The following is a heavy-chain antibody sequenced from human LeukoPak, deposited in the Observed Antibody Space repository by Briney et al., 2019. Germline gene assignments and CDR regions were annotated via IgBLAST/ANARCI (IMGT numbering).Heavy chain of an antibody. CDR3: ARGNCSSTSCLYYYYYGMDV. CDR1: GDSVSSNSAA. V-gene: IGHV6-1*01. Sequence: SQTLSLTCAISGDSVSSNSAAWNWIRQSPSRGLEWLGRTYYRSKWYNDYAVSVKSRITINPDTSKNQFSLQLNSVTPEDTAVYYCARGNCSSTSCLYYYYYGMDVRGKGTTVTVSS. D-gene: IGHD2-2*01. CDR2: TYYRSKWYN. J-gene: IGHJ6*04.